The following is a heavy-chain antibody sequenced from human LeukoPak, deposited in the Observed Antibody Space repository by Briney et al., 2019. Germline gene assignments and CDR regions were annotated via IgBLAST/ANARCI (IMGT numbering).Heavy chain of an antibody. V-gene: IGHV3-7*01. CDR1: GFTFSSYW. D-gene: IGHD6-6*01. J-gene: IGHJ3*01. CDR2: IKQDGSEK. CDR3: ARDHQLGAPMEDV. Sequence: PGGSLRLSCAASGFTFSSYWMSWVRQAPGKGLEWVANIKQDGSEKYYVDSVKGRFTISRDNTKNSLYLQMNSLRAEDTAVYYCARDHQLGAPMEDVWGQGTMVTVSS.